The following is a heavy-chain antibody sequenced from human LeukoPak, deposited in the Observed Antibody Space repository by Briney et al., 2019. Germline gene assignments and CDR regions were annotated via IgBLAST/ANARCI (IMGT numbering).Heavy chain of an antibody. Sequence: SETLSLTCTVSGGSISSSSYYWGWIRQPPGKGLEWIGSIYYSGSTYYNPSLKSRVTISVDTSKNQFSLKLSSVTAADTAVYYCARDPLAYCGGDCYLDYWGQGTLVTASS. V-gene: IGHV4-39*07. CDR3: ARDPLAYCGGDCYLDY. D-gene: IGHD2-21*02. CDR2: IYYSGST. CDR1: GGSISSSSYY. J-gene: IGHJ4*02.